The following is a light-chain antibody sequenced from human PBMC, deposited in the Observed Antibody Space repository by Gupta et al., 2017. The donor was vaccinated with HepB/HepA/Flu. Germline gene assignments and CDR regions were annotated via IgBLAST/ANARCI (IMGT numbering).Light chain of an antibody. CDR3: QQDLSTPPYT. V-gene: IGKV4-1*01. Sequence: DIVMTQSPDSLPVSLGEPATINCRSSQSLFYSRNDKNYLDWYQQKPGQPPKVLIYWGSTRESGVPDRFSGSGSGTYFTLTISSLQAEDVAVYYCQQDLSTPPYTFGQGTKLEIK. CDR1: QSLFYSRNDKNY. CDR2: WGS. J-gene: IGKJ2*01.